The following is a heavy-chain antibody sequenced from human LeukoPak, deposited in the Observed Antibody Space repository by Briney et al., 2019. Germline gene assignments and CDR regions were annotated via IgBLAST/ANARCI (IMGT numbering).Heavy chain of an antibody. D-gene: IGHD3-10*01. V-gene: IGHV4-34*01. CDR1: GGSFSGYY. CDR3: ARAESLVRGVIAFDY. CDR2: INQSGST. J-gene: IGHJ4*02. Sequence: SETLSLTCAVYGGSFSGYYWSWIRQPPGKGLEWIGEINQSGSTNYNPSLKSRVTISVDTSKNQFSLKLSSVTAADTAVYYCARAESLVRGVIAFDYWGQGTLVTVSS.